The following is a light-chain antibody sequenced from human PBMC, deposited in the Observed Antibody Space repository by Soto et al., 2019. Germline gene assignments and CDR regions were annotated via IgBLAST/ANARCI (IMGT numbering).Light chain of an antibody. CDR3: SSYTSSSPCV. J-gene: IGLJ1*01. CDR2: EVS. Sequence: QSVPTQPASVSGSPGQSITISCTGTSSDVGGYNYVSWYQQHPGKAPKLMIYEVSNRPSGVSNRFSGSKSGNTASLTISGLQAEDEADYYCSSYTSSSPCVFGTGTKVTVL. V-gene: IGLV2-14*01. CDR1: SSDVGGYNY.